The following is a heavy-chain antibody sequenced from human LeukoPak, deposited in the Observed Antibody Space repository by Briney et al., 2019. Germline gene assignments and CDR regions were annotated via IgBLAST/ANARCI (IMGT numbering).Heavy chain of an antibody. CDR2: IKSKADGGTT. J-gene: IGHJ6*03. D-gene: IGHD2-21*02. CDR1: GFSFTAAW. Sequence: GGSLRLSCAASGFSFTAAWMSWVRQAPGKGLEWVGHIKSKADGGTTEYAAPVKGRFAISRDDSKNTLYLQMNSLKTEDTAVYYCTTDPMAVTAFYYYYMDVWGKGTTVTVSS. CDR3: TTDPMAVTAFYYYYMDV. V-gene: IGHV3-15*01.